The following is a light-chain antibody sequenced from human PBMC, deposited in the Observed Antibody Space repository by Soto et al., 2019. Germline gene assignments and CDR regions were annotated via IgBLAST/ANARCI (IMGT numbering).Light chain of an antibody. CDR2: GAS. Sequence: DIQMTQSPSSVSASVGDRVTITCRAGQNINGWLAWYQQKPGKAPQLLISGASTLKPGVPSRFSGTSSGTHFTLTINSLQPEDFATYYCQQGDGLPFTFGPGTTVDLK. CDR3: QQGDGLPFT. V-gene: IGKV1-12*01. CDR1: QNINGW. J-gene: IGKJ3*01.